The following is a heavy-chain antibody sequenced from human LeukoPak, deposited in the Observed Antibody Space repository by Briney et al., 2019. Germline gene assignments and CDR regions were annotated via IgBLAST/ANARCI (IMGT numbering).Heavy chain of an antibody. CDR3: ARDVYGDYDDNWFDP. CDR1: GGSISSGGYY. CDR2: IYYSGST. J-gene: IGHJ5*02. V-gene: IGHV4-31*03. Sequence: PSQTLSPTCTVSGGSISSGGYYWSWIRQHPGKGLEWIGYIYYSGSTYYNPSLKSRVTISVDTSKNQFSLKLSSVTAADTAVYYCARDVYGDYDDNWFDPWGQGTLVTVSS. D-gene: IGHD4-17*01.